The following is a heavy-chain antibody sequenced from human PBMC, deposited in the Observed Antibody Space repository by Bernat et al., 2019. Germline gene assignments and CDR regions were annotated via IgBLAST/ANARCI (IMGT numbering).Heavy chain of an antibody. D-gene: IGHD2-2*01. CDR1: GYTFSGYA. Sequence: QVQLVQSGAEVKKPGASVKVSCKASGYTFSGYAIHWVRQAPGQRLEWMGWINAGNGDTKYSQKFQGRVTITRDTSASTAYMELSSLGSEDTAVYSCARGYCSSTSCQYYFDFWGQGTLVTVSS. J-gene: IGHJ4*02. CDR3: ARGYCSSTSCQYYFDF. CDR2: INAGNGDT. V-gene: IGHV1-3*01.